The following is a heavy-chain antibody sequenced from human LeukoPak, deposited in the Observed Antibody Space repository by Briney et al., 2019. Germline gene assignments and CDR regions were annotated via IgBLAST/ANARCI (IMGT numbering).Heavy chain of an antibody. V-gene: IGHV1-2*02. CDR1: GYTFTGYY. D-gene: IGHD2-15*01. J-gene: IGHJ5*02. Sequence: ASVKVSCKASGYTFTGYYMHWVRQAPGQGLEWMGWINPSSGGTNYAQKFQGRVTMTRDTSISAAYMELSRLRSDDTAVYYCARDLERVVVVAATQIGFDPWGRGTLVTVSS. CDR3: ARDLERVVVVAATQIGFDP. CDR2: INPSSGGT.